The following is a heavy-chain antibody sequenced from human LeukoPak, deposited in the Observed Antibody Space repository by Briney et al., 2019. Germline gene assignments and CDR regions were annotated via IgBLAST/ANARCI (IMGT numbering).Heavy chain of an antibody. V-gene: IGHV3-48*03. J-gene: IGHJ4*02. D-gene: IGHD1-1*01. CDR3: AREGTTGTYFDY. CDR2: ISSSGSTI. Sequence: GGSLRLSCVASGFTFSSYEMNWVRQAPGKGLEWVSYISSSGSTIYYADSVKGRFTISRDNAKNSLYLQMNSLRAEDTAVYYCAREGTTGTYFDYWGQGTLVTVSS. CDR1: GFTFSSYE.